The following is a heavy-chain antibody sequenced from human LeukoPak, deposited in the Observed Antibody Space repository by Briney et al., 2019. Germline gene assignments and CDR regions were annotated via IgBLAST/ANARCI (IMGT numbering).Heavy chain of an antibody. CDR1: GFTFSSYA. CDR3: ARGAFDSYGDY. D-gene: IGHD5-18*01. CDR2: ISYDGSNK. V-gene: IGHV3-30-3*01. J-gene: IGHJ4*02. Sequence: GRSLRLSCAASGFTFSSYAMHWVRQAPGKGLEWVAVISYDGSNKYYADSVKGRFTISRDNSKNTLYLQMNSLRAEDTAVYYCARGAFDSYGDYWGQGTLVTVSS.